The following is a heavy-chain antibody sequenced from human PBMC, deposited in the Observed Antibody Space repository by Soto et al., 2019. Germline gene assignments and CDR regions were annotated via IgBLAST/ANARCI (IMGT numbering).Heavy chain of an antibody. CDR1: GFSFSDSP. Sequence: EVQLVESGGGLVKPGGSLRLSCTASGFSFSDSPMAWVRQAPGKGLEWVSSISLSSSYIYYADSVKGRFTIPRDNARNSLYLQMNSLRLEDTAVYYCARDSGMIAATGWSDPWGQGTLVSVSS. J-gene: IGHJ5*02. CDR2: ISLSSSYI. V-gene: IGHV3-21*01. CDR3: ARDSGMIAATGWSDP. D-gene: IGHD6-13*01.